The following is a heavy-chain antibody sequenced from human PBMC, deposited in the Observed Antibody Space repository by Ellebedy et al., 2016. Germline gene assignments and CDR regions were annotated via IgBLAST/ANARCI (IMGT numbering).Heavy chain of an antibody. V-gene: IGHV1-24*01. CDR3: ATEFSGYAWGYYYYYYGMDV. J-gene: IGHJ6*02. D-gene: IGHD5-12*01. Sequence: ASVKVSXXVSGYTLTELSMHWVRQAPGKGLEWMGGFDPEDGETIYAQKFQGRVTMTEDTSTDTAYMELSSLRSEDTAVYYCATEFSGYAWGYYYYYYGMDVWGQGTTVTVSS. CDR1: GYTLTELS. CDR2: FDPEDGET.